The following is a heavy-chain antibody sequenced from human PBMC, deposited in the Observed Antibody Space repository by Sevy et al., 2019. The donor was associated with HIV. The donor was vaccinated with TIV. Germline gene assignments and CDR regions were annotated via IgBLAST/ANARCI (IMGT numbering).Heavy chain of an antibody. CDR1: GLIFSHYG. D-gene: IGHD6-13*01. J-gene: IGHJ4*02. Sequence: GGSLRLSCAASGLIFSHYGMHWVRQAPGNGLEWVAFISYDGSDTYYVDSVKGRFSISRDNSKNTVYLQINSLRTEDTALYYCAKNTAAAGTGGFDYWGQGTVVTVSS. CDR2: ISYDGSDT. CDR3: AKNTAAAGTGGFDY. V-gene: IGHV3-30*02.